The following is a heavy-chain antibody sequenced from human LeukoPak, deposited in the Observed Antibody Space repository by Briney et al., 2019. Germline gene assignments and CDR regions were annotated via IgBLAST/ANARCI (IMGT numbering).Heavy chain of an antibody. CDR2: IYHSGST. D-gene: IGHD6-19*01. CDR1: GYSISSDYY. V-gene: IGHV4-38-2*01. J-gene: IGHJ4*02. CDR3: ARHPSEEQWPYYFDY. Sequence: SETLSLTCAVSGYSISSDYYWGWIRQPPGNGLEWIGSIYHSGSTYYNPSPKSRVTMSVDTSRNQFSLTLTSVTAADTAVYYCARHPSEEQWPYYFDYWGQGTLVTVSS.